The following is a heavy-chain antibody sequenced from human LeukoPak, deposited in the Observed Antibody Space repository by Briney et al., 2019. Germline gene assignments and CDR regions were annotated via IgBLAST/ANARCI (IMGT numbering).Heavy chain of an antibody. CDR3: ARDRRSRPVDY. Sequence: GGSLRLSCAASGFTFSSYGMHWVRQAPGKGLEWVAVIWYDGSNKYYADSVKGRFTISRDNSKNTLYLQMNSLRAEDTAVYYCARDRRSRPVDYWGQGTLVAVSS. J-gene: IGHJ4*02. CDR1: GFTFSSYG. D-gene: IGHD6-6*01. CDR2: IWYDGSNK. V-gene: IGHV3-33*01.